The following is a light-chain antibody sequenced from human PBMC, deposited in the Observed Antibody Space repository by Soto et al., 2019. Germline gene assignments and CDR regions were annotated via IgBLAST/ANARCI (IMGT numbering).Light chain of an antibody. V-gene: IGLV1-40*01. CDR2: GNS. J-gene: IGLJ1*01. Sequence: QSVLTQPPSVSGAPGQRATISCTGSSSNIGAGYDVHWYQQLPGTAPKLLIYGNSNRPSGAPDRFSGSKSGTSASLAITGLQAEDEADYYCQSYDSSLSGYVFGTGTKVTVL. CDR3: QSYDSSLSGYV. CDR1: SSNIGAGYD.